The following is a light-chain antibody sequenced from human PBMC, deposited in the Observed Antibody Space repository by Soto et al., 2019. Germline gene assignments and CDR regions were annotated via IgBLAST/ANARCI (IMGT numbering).Light chain of an antibody. CDR2: DVS. CDR3: FAYGGDSLL. Sequence: QSALTQPRSVSGSPGQSVTISCTGSSSDIGTYNYVSWYQQHPGTAPKVMIYDVSKRPSGVPDRFSGSKSGNTASLTISGLQADDESVYYCFAYGGDSLLFGGGTKLTVL. J-gene: IGLJ3*02. CDR1: SSDIGTYNY. V-gene: IGLV2-11*01.